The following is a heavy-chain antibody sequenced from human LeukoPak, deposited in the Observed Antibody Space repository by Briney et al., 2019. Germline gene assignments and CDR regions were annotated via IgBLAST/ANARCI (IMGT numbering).Heavy chain of an antibody. CDR2: IIPSDGST. D-gene: IGHD3-10*01. V-gene: IGHV1-46*01. CDR1: GDSFTKYL. CDR3: ARGKEVTLIREDIITYFDN. J-gene: IGHJ4*02. Sequence: ATVKFSWETRGDSFTKYLMHWVRQSPGQGLEWMGIIIPSDGSTSYAQKFQGRVTMSRDTATSRVYMELSSLRSEDTAVYYCARGKEVTLIREDIITYFDNWSQVTVVSVSS.